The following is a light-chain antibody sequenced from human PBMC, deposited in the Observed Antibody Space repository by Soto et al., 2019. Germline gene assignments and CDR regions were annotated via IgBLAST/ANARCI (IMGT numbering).Light chain of an antibody. V-gene: IGKV3-11*01. J-gene: IGKJ2*03. CDR1: QRVGGY. Sequence: EVVLTQSPATLSLSPGERATPSCRPGQRVGGYLAWYQQTPGQAPRLLIYDTSNRATGIPARFSGSGSGTDFTLTISSLEPEDSAVYFCQQRRLWYSFGQGTKLEIK. CDR3: QQRRLWYS. CDR2: DTS.